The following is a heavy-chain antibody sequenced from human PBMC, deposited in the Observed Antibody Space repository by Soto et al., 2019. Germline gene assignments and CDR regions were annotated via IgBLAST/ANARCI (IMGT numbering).Heavy chain of an antibody. CDR2: IYYSGST. J-gene: IGHJ4*02. D-gene: IGHD1-26*01. CDR3: AKDRGPWTNFDY. CDR1: GGSISSGGYY. Sequence: QVQLQESGPGLVKPSQTLSLTCTVSGGSISSGGYYWSWIRQHPGKGLEWIGYIYYSGSTYYNPSLKSRVTTSVDTSKNQFSLKLSSVTAADTAVYCCAKDRGPWTNFDYWGQGTLVTVSS. V-gene: IGHV4-31*03.